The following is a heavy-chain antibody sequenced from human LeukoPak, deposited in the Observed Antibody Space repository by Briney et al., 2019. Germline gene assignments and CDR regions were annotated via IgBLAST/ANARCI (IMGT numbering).Heavy chain of an antibody. V-gene: IGHV4-38-2*01. D-gene: IGHD4-11*01. J-gene: IGHJ5*02. CDR2: IYHSGYA. CDR3: ARNSSLTTLKGVWFDP. CDR1: GYSINSGYS. Sequence: PSETLSLTCAVSGYSINSGYSWTGLRQRPGKGLEWIGNIYHSGYAYYNPSLKSRVTISLDASKNHFSLRLSSVTAADTAVYYCARNSSLTTLKGVWFDPWGQGTLVTVSS.